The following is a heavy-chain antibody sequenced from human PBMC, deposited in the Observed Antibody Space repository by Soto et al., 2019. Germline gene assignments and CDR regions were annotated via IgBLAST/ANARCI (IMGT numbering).Heavy chain of an antibody. D-gene: IGHD3-3*01. CDR1: GYTFSNYE. Sequence: ASVKVSCKASGYTFSNYEINWVRQASGQGLEWMGRMNPNDGNTGYAQNFQGRVSMTRNTSINTAYMELSSLRSDDTAVYYCARGTRESGAWLLFDYWGQGAMVTVYS. CDR2: MNPNDGNT. V-gene: IGHV1-8*01. J-gene: IGHJ4*02. CDR3: ARGTRESGAWLLFDY.